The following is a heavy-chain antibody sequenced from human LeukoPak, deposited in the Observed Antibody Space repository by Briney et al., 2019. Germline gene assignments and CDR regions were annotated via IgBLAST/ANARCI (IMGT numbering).Heavy chain of an antibody. J-gene: IGHJ4*02. D-gene: IGHD6-19*01. Sequence: GGSLRLSCAASGFTFSSYETNWVRQAPGKGLEWVSYISSGSTIYDADSVKGRFTISRDNAKNSLYLQMNSLRAEDTAVYYCARESIAVAGAPFDYWGQGTLVTVSS. CDR2: ISSGSTI. V-gene: IGHV3-48*03. CDR1: GFTFSSYE. CDR3: ARESIAVAGAPFDY.